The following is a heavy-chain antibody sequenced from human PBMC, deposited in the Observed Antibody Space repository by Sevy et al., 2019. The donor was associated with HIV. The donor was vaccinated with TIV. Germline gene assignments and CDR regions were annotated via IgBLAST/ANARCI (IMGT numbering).Heavy chain of an antibody. J-gene: IGHJ4*02. Sequence: GGSLRLSCAASGFTFSSYSMNWVRQAPGKGLEWVSSISSSRSYIYYADSVKGRFTISRDNAKNSLYLQMNSLRAEETAVYYCARDTKQWLKVGYFDYWGQGTLVTASS. V-gene: IGHV3-21*01. CDR2: ISSSRSYI. CDR1: GFTFSSYS. CDR3: ARDTKQWLKVGYFDY. D-gene: IGHD6-19*01.